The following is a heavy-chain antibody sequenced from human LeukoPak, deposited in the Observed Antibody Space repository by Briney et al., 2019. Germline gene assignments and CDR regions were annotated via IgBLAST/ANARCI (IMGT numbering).Heavy chain of an antibody. CDR1: GFTFSSYW. D-gene: IGHD2-15*01. CDR3: ARVFRGGSRRQNWFDP. CDR2: IKQDGSEK. Sequence: GGSLRLSCAASGFTFSSYWMSWVRQAPGKGLEWVANIKQDGSEKYYVDSVKGRFTISRDNAKNSLYLQMNSLRAEDTAVYYCARVFRGGSRRQNWFDPWGQGTLVTVSS. V-gene: IGHV3-7*01. J-gene: IGHJ5*02.